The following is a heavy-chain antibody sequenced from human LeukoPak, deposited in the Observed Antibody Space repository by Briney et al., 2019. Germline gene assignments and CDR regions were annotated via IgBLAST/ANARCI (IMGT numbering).Heavy chain of an antibody. CDR2: IYYSGST. V-gene: IGHV4-31*03. CDR3: ARDGEGYYYDSSGYYEAYFDY. D-gene: IGHD3-22*01. J-gene: IGHJ4*02. CDR1: GGSISSGGYY. Sequence: PSETLSLTCTVSGGSISSGGYYWSWIRQHPGKGLEWIGYIYYSGSTYYNPSLKSRVTISVDTSKNQFSLKLSSVTAADTAVYYCARDGEGYYYDSSGYYEAYFDYWGQGTLVAVSS.